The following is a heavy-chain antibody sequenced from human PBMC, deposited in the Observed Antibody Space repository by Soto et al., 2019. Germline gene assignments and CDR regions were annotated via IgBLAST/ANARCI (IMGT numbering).Heavy chain of an antibody. CDR1: GYTFTAYY. CDR2: INPITGGT. Sequence: ASVKVYCKASGYTFTAYYIHWVRQAPGQGLEWMGWINPITGGTNYAPNFQGRVTMTRDTSISTAYMELSSLRSDDTALYYCARNYYDSSDRDYLDYWGQGTLVTVSS. D-gene: IGHD3-22*01. J-gene: IGHJ4*02. CDR3: ARNYYDSSDRDYLDY. V-gene: IGHV1-2*02.